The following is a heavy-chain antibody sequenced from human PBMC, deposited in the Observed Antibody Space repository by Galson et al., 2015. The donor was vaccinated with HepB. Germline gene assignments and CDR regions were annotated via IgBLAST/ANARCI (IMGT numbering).Heavy chain of an antibody. CDR2: ISSSSSYI. Sequence: SLRLSCAASGFTFSSYSMNWVRQAPGKGLEWVSSISSSSSYIYYADSVKGRFTISRDNAKNSLYLQMNSLRAEDTAVYYCARAYSSSSPFDYWGPGTLVTVSS. J-gene: IGHJ4*02. CDR3: ARAYSSSSPFDY. CDR1: GFTFSSYS. D-gene: IGHD6-6*01. V-gene: IGHV3-21*01.